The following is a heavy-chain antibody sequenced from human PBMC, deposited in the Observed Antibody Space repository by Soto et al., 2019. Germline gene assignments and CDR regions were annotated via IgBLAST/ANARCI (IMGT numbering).Heavy chain of an antibody. CDR1: GFTFSSYG. V-gene: IGHV3-30*03. CDR3: WTHGMDV. CDR2: ISYDGSNK. J-gene: IGHJ6*02. Sequence: GGSLRLSCAASGFTFSSYGMHWVRQAPGKGLEWVAVISYDGSNKYYADSVKGRFTISRDNSKNTLYLQMNRLRDEDTAVYYCWTHGMDVWGQGTTVTVSS.